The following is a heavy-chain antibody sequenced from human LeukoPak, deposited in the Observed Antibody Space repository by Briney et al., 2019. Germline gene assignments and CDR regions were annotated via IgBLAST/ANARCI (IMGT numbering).Heavy chain of an antibody. Sequence: GGSLRLSCAASGFTFRSYAMSWVRQAPGKGLEWVSVISDSGGSTYYADSVKGRFTISRDNSKNTLYLQMNSLRAEDTAVYYCAKGSTKRQQFDYWGQGTLVTASS. CDR1: GFTFRSYA. J-gene: IGHJ4*02. CDR3: AKGSTKRQQFDY. D-gene: IGHD6-13*01. V-gene: IGHV3-23*01. CDR2: ISDSGGST.